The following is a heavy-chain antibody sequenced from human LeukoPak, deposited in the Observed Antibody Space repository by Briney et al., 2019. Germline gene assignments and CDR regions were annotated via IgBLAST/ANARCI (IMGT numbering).Heavy chain of an antibody. J-gene: IGHJ3*02. Sequence: PSETLSLTCAVSGGSISSGGYSWSWIRQPPGKGLEWIGNIFYSGTTYYNPSLKSRVTISVDTSKNQFSLKLTSVTAADTAVYYCARRGSAYYGSGSWSGAFDMWGQGTMVTVSS. V-gene: IGHV4-30-2*03. CDR1: GGSISSGGYS. CDR2: IFYSGTT. D-gene: IGHD3-10*01. CDR3: ARRGSAYYGSGSWSGAFDM.